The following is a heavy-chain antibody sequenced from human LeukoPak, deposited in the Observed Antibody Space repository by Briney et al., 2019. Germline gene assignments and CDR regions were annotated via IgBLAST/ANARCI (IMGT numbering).Heavy chain of an antibody. CDR2: MNPNTGDT. Sequence: ASVKVSCKASGYTFTGHHIHWVRQAPGQGLEWMGWMNPNTGDTGYAQKFQGRVTMTRSTSISTAYMELSSLRPEDTAVYYCTRTPSIAVRRDFDFWGQGTLVTVSS. V-gene: IGHV1-8*02. D-gene: IGHD6-6*01. CDR3: TRTPSIAVRRDFDF. J-gene: IGHJ4*02. CDR1: GYTFTGHH.